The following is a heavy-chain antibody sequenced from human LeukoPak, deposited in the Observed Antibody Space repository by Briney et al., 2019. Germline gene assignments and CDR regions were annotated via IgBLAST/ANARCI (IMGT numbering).Heavy chain of an antibody. V-gene: IGHV3-23*01. CDR3: AKGVIVVVPAARGFEY. D-gene: IGHD2-2*01. CDR1: GFTFSTYA. CDR2: ISGGGSTI. Sequence: GGSLRLSCAASGFTFSTYAMSWVRQAPGRGLEWVSVISGGGSTIYYADSVKGRFTISRANSKNTLYLQMNGLRAEDTAVYYCAKGVIVVVPAARGFEYWGQGIRVTVSS. J-gene: IGHJ4*02.